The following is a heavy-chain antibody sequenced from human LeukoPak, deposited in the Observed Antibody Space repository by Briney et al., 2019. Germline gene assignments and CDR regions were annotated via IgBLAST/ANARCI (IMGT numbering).Heavy chain of an antibody. D-gene: IGHD1-26*01. V-gene: IGHV4-39*01. CDR3: ARPVSGSYGWFDP. CDR2: TYYSGST. J-gene: IGHJ5*02. Sequence: SETLSLTCTVSGGSISSSSYYWGWIRQPPGKGLEWIGSTYYSGSTYYNPSLKSRVTISVDTSKNQFSLKLSSVTAADTAVYYCARPVSGSYGWFDPWGQGTLVTVSS. CDR1: GGSISSSSYY.